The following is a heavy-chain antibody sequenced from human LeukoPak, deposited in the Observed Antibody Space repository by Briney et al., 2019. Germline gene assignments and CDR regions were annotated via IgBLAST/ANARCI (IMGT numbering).Heavy chain of an antibody. CDR2: INPNSGDT. CDR1: GYTFSSYG. D-gene: IGHD3-16*01. J-gene: IGHJ4*02. Sequence: SVKVSCKASGYTFSSYGFSWVRQAPGQGLEWMGWINPNSGDTKYAQKFQGRVTMTRDTSISTAYMELSRLRSDDTAVYYCATQRGSYLWGTDFDYWGQGTLVTVSS. V-gene: IGHV1-2*02. CDR3: ATQRGSYLWGTDFDY.